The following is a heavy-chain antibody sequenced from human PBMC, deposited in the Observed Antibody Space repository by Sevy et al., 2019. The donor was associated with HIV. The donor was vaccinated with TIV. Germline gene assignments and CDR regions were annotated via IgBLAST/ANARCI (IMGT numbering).Heavy chain of an antibody. CDR3: ARGPGDSSSSERDY. Sequence: ASVKVSCKASGYTFTGYYMHWVRQAPGQGLEWMGWVNPNSGGTNYAQKFQGRVTMTRDTSISTAYMELSRLRSDDTAVYYCARGPGDSSSSERDYWGQGTLVTVSS. D-gene: IGHD6-6*01. V-gene: IGHV1-2*02. J-gene: IGHJ4*02. CDR2: VNPNSGGT. CDR1: GYTFTGYY.